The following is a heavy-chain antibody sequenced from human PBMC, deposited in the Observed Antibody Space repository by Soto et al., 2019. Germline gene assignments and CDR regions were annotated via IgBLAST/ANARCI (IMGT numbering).Heavy chain of an antibody. J-gene: IGHJ4*02. Sequence: QVQLVKSGTEVKKPGASVKVSCKASGYTFTSYDIHWVRQATGQGLEWMGWMNPNSGNTGYAQKLQGRLTMTKNTSISTAYMELTSLRSEDTAVYFCARGRTPDWGQGTLVIVSS. CDR3: ARGRTPD. V-gene: IGHV1-8*01. CDR1: GYTFTSYD. CDR2: MNPNSGNT.